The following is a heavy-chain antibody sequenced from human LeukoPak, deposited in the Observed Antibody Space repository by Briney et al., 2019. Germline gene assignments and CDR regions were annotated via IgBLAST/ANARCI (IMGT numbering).Heavy chain of an antibody. V-gene: IGHV3-7*01. D-gene: IGHD2-2*01. Sequence: GGSLRLSCAASGFTFSSYWMSWVRQAPGKGLEWVANIKPDGSEKYYVDSVKGRFTISRDNAKNSLFLQMNSLRAEDTALYYCTRYPIGMPSEYWGQGTLVTVSS. CDR2: IKPDGSEK. CDR3: TRYPIGMPSEY. J-gene: IGHJ4*02. CDR1: GFTFSSYW.